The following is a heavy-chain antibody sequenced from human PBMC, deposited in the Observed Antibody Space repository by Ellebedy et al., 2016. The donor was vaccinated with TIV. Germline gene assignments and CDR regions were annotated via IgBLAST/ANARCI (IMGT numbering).Heavy chain of an antibody. Sequence: GSLRLSCTVSGGSISNYYWSWIRQPPGKGLEWIGYIFYSGSTHYNPSLKSRVTILVDTSKNQFSLKLSSVTAADTAMYFCARTIAVAGTFSFDYWGQGTLVTVSS. CDR1: GGSISNYY. CDR3: ARTIAVAGTFSFDY. V-gene: IGHV4-59*01. J-gene: IGHJ4*02. CDR2: IFYSGST. D-gene: IGHD6-19*01.